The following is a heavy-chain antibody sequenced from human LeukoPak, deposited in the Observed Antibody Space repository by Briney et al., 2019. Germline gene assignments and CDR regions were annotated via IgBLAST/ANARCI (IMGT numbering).Heavy chain of an antibody. J-gene: IGHJ5*02. CDR1: GGTFSSYA. V-gene: IGHV1-69*05. Sequence: ASVKVSRKASGGTFSSYAISWVRQAPGQGLEWMGRIIPIFGTANYAQKFQGRVTITTDESTSTAYMELSSLRSEDTAVYYCAREVVTPDNWFDPWGQGTLITVSS. D-gene: IGHD2-21*02. CDR2: IIPIFGTA. CDR3: AREVVTPDNWFDP.